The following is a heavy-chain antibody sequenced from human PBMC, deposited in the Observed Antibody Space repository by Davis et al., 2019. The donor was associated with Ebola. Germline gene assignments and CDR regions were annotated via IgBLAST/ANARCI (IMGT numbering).Heavy chain of an antibody. J-gene: IGHJ3*01. CDR1: GFNFDDYA. D-gene: IGHD3-22*01. V-gene: IGHV3-9*01. CDR2: ISWNSGVI. CDR3: AKDVCRWQDVVSPLEF. Sequence: SLKISCAGSGFNFDDYAMHWVRQGLGKGLEWVSGISWNSGVIAYADSVKGRFTISRDNAKKSLYLEMNSLRAEDTALYYCAKDVCRWQDVVSPLEFWGQGTVVTVSS.